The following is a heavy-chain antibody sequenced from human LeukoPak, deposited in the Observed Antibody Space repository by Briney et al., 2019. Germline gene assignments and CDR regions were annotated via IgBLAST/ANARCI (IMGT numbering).Heavy chain of an antibody. D-gene: IGHD3-22*01. J-gene: IGHJ6*02. V-gene: IGHV7-4-1*02. CDR3: ARDYYDSSGYYSYYYYGMDV. CDR1: GYTFTSYA. Sequence: ASVKVSCKASGYTFTSYAMNWVRQAPGQGLEWMGWINTNTGKPTYAQGFTGRFVFSLDTSVSTAYLQISSLKAEDTAVYYCARDYYDSSGYYSYYYYGMDVWGQGTTVTVSS. CDR2: INTNTGKP.